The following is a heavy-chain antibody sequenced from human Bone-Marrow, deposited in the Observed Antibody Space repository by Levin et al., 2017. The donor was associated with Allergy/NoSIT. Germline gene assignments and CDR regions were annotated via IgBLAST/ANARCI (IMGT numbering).Heavy chain of an antibody. V-gene: IGHV3-74*03. CDR3: ARLGGLNYLDF. Sequence: GGSLRLSCAASGFDFSTYYMHWVRQSPGKGLMWVSRVNHDETNKTYADSVKGRFFISRDNAKNTLYLQINNLRVEDTAIYYCARLGGLNYLDFWGQGTHVIVSS. CDR1: GFDFSTYY. CDR2: VNHDETNK. J-gene: IGHJ4*02. D-gene: IGHD4-23*01.